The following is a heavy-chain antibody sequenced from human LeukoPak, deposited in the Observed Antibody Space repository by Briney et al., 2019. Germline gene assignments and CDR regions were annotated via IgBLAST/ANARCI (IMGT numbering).Heavy chain of an antibody. Sequence: GGSLRLSCAASAFSLNAYDMNWVRQAPGKGLEWVSSISYTGTYIYYADSVKGRFTISRDNAQNSLYLQMNSLRAEDTSIYYCVRDRGTYRPIDYWGQGTLVTVSS. D-gene: IGHD1-26*01. V-gene: IGHV3-21*04. CDR3: VRDRGTYRPIDY. J-gene: IGHJ4*02. CDR1: AFSLNAYD. CDR2: ISYTGTYI.